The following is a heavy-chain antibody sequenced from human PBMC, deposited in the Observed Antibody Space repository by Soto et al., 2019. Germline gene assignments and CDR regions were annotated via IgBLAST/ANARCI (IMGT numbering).Heavy chain of an antibody. CDR1: GGSISSGDYY. Sequence: TLSLTCTVSGGSISSGDYYWSWIRQPPGKGLEWIGYIYYSGSTYYNPSLKSRVTISVDTSKNQFSLKLSSVTAADTAVYYCARYLVVATITYGMDVWGQGYTVTV. CDR2: IYYSGST. V-gene: IGHV4-30-4*01. J-gene: IGHJ6*02. D-gene: IGHD5-12*01. CDR3: ARYLVVATITYGMDV.